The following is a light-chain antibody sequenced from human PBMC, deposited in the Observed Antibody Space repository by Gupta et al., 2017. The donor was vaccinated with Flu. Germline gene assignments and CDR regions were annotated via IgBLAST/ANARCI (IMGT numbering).Light chain of an antibody. Sequence: QSALPHPASVSGSPGQSITISCTGTSSDVGDYNYVSWYQQPPGKAPKLMIYEVINRPSGVSNRFSGSKSGNTASLTISGLQAEDEADYYCTSYTSSSTWVFGGGTKLTVL. CDR2: EVI. CDR1: SSDVGDYNY. J-gene: IGLJ3*02. CDR3: TSYTSSSTWV. V-gene: IGLV2-14*01.